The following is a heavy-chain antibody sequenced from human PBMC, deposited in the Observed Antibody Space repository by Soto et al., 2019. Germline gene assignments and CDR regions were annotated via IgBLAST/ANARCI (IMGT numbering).Heavy chain of an antibody. CDR1: GYSFSEMS. CDR3: GIPGVTGHLDY. J-gene: IGHJ4*02. CDR2: FDGEDGQT. V-gene: IGHV1-24*01. D-gene: IGHD2-21*02. Sequence: ASVKVSCKVSGYSFSEMSMHWVRQTPEKGLEWMGSFDGEDGQTMYAQKLQGRVTMTEDTSADTAYMELSSLRSDDTAVYYCGIPGVTGHLDYWGQGSRVTVSS.